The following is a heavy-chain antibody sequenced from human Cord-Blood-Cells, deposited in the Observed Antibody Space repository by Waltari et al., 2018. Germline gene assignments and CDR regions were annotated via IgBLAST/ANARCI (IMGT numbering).Heavy chain of an antibody. D-gene: IGHD2-2*01. CDR3: AGGCSSTSCYNWFDP. Sequence: QVQLQESGPGLVKPSQTLSLTCTVSGGSISSGDYYWSWIRQPPGKGLEWIGYIYYSGSTYYNPALKSRVTISVDTSKNQFSLKLSSVTAADTAVYYCAGGCSSTSCYNWFDPWGQGTLVTVSS. CDR2: IYYSGST. J-gene: IGHJ5*02. V-gene: IGHV4-30-4*08. CDR1: GGSISSGDYY.